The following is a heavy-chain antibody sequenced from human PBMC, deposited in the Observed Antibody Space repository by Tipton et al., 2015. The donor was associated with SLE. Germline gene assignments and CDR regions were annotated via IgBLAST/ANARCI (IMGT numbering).Heavy chain of an antibody. CDR3: GRDSIAQWLGLAYFDL. Sequence: SLRLSCAASGFTFSSYYMSWVRQAPGKGLEWVANINQDGREKYYVDSVKGRFTISRDNAENSVHLQMNSVTAEDTAVYYCGRDSIAQWLGLAYFDLWGRGAPVTAS. CDR2: INQDGREK. V-gene: IGHV3-7*01. CDR1: GFTFSSYY. D-gene: IGHD5-12*01. J-gene: IGHJ2*01.